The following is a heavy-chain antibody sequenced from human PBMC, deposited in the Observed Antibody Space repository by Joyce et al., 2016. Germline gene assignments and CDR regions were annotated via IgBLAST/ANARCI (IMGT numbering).Heavy chain of an antibody. V-gene: IGHV3-30-3*01. CDR1: GFTFSDYT. CDR3: ARDEDIELTIYSSYGMDV. CDR2: ISYEGSNK. D-gene: IGHD2-8*01. J-gene: IGHJ6*02. Sequence: QVQLVESGGGVVQPGRSLRLSCAASGFTFSDYTMHWVRQAPGKGLGWVAVISYEGSNKYYAESAKGRFTLSRDNSKNTLYLQMNSLRTEDTAVYYCARDEDIELTIYSSYGMDVWGQGTTVTVSS.